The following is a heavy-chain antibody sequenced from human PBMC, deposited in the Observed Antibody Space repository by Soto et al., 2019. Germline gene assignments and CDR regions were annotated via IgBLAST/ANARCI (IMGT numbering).Heavy chain of an antibody. V-gene: IGHV3-23*01. J-gene: IGHJ4*02. CDR2: IRESGDGR. Sequence: EVQLLESGGGLVQPGGSLRLSCAASGFTFSAHHMSWLRQAPGKGLEWVSSIRESGDGRYYADSVKGRFTISRDNFRNTVYLQMNSLRAEDTAVYYCARGRPPYCSETKCYWTDDYWGQGTLVTVSS. D-gene: IGHD2-15*01. CDR1: GFTFSAHH. CDR3: ARGRPPYCSETKCYWTDDY.